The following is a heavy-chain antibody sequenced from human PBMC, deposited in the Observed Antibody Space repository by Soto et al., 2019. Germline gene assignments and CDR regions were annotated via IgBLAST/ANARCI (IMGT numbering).Heavy chain of an antibody. CDR3: ARRNPASILTGYYGTYNWFDP. Sequence: TSETLSLTCAVYGGSFSGYYWSWIRQPPGKGLEWIGEINHSGSTNYNPSLKSRVTISVDTSKNQFSLKLSSVTAADTAVYYCARRNPASILTGYYGTYNWFDPWGQGTLVT. J-gene: IGHJ5*02. CDR2: INHSGST. D-gene: IGHD3-9*01. V-gene: IGHV4-34*01. CDR1: GGSFSGYY.